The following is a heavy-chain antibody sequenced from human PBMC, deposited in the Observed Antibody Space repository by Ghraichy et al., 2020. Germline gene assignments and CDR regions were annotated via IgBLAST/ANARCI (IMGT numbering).Heavy chain of an antibody. CDR1: GFTFNTCA. CDR3: AKGDGSGSYFFDF. D-gene: IGHD3-10*01. CDR2: ISGSGGTP. V-gene: IGHV3-23*01. Sequence: GGSLRLSCAASGFTFNTCAMAWVRQAPGKGLEWVSAISGSGGTPYYADSVKGRFTISRDNSKNTLYLQMNSLRPDDTAEYYCAKGDGSGSYFFDFWGQGTLVTVAS. J-gene: IGHJ4*02.